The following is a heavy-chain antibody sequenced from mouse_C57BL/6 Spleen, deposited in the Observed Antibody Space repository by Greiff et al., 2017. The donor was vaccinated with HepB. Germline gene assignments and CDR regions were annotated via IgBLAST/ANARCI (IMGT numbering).Heavy chain of an antibody. D-gene: IGHD2-2*01. CDR3: ARIYGYDARNPGYYYAMDY. Sequence: QVQLQQPGAELVKPGASVKMSCKASGYTFTSYWITWVKQRPGQGLEWIGDIYPGSGSTNYNEKFKSKATLTVDTSSSTAYMQLSSLTSEDSAVYYCARIYGYDARNPGYYYAMDYWGQGTSVTVSS. CDR2: IYPGSGST. V-gene: IGHV1-55*01. J-gene: IGHJ4*01. CDR1: GYTFTSYW.